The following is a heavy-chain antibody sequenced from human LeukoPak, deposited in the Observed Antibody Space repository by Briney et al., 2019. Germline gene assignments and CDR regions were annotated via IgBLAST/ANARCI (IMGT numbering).Heavy chain of an antibody. CDR2: INPNSGGT. D-gene: IGHD1-7*01. CDR1: GYTFTGYY. Sequence: ASVKVSCKASGYTFTGYYMHWVRQAPGQGLEWMGWINPNSGGTNYAQKFQGRVTMTRDTSISTAYMELSRLRSDDTAVYYCARVFIRWNLPYYFDYWGQGTLVTVSS. CDR3: ARVFIRWNLPYYFDY. J-gene: IGHJ4*02. V-gene: IGHV1-2*02.